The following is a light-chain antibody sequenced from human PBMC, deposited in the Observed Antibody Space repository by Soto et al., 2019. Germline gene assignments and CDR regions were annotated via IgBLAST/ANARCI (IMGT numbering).Light chain of an antibody. J-gene: IGKJ5*01. CDR1: QSISSY. CDR2: AAS. CDR3: QQSYSTPIT. V-gene: IGKV1-39*01. Sequence: DIQMTQSPSSLSASLGDRVTITCRASQSISSYLTWYQQKPGKAPKLLIYAASSLPSGVPSRFSGSGSGTDFTLTISSLQTEDFATYYCQQSYSTPITFGQGTRLEIK.